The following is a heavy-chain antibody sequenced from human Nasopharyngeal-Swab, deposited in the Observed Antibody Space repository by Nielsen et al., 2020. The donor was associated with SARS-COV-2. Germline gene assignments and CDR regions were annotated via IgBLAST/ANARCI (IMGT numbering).Heavy chain of an antibody. J-gene: IGHJ4*02. D-gene: IGHD3-10*01. CDR1: GGSIGSSSYY. Sequence: SETLSLTCTVSGGSIGSSSYYWGWIRQPPGKGLEWIGSIYYSGSTYYNPSLKSRVTISVDTSKNQFSLKLSSVTAADTAVYYCARTDYYGSGSPDYWGQGTLVTVSS. CDR2: IYYSGST. CDR3: ARTDYYGSGSPDY. V-gene: IGHV4-39*01.